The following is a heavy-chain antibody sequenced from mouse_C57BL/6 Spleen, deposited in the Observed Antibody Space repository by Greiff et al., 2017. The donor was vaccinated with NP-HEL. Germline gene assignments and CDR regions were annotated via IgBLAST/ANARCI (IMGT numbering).Heavy chain of an antibody. Sequence: QVQLKQSGPELVKPGASVKISCKASGYAFSSSWMNWVKQRPGKGLEWIGRIYPGDGDTKYNGKFKGKATLTADKSSSTAYMQLSSLTSEDSAVYFCARGGYYSNYSGYFDVWGTGTTVTVSS. J-gene: IGHJ1*03. CDR2: IYPGDGDT. V-gene: IGHV1-82*01. D-gene: IGHD2-5*01. CDR3: ARGGYYSNYSGYFDV. CDR1: GYAFSSSW.